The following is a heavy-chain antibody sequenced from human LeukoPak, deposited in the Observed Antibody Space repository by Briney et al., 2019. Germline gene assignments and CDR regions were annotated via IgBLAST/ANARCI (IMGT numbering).Heavy chain of an antibody. Sequence: PSETLSLTCTVSGGSISSYYWSWIRQPPGKGLEWIGYIYYSGSTNYNPSLKSRVTMSVDTSKNQFSLKLSSVTAADTAVYSCARGSVRGEFDPWGQGTLVTVSS. J-gene: IGHJ5*02. CDR2: IYYSGST. V-gene: IGHV4-59*01. CDR3: ARGSVRGEFDP. D-gene: IGHD3-10*01. CDR1: GGSISSYY.